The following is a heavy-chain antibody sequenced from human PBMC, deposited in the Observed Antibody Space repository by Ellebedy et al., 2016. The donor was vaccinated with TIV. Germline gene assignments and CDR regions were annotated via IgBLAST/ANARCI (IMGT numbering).Heavy chain of an antibody. V-gene: IGHV3-43*01. D-gene: IGHD3-16*02. Sequence: PGGSLRLSCAGSGFTFDNYTMHWVRQAPGKGLEWVSLITGDGGLHYYAGSVQGRFIISRDNSKSSLHLQMNSLRSEDTALYYCAKDGGKGLGELSSWGQGTLVTVSS. CDR3: AKDGGKGLGELSS. CDR1: GFTFDNYT. J-gene: IGHJ4*02. CDR2: ITGDGGLH.